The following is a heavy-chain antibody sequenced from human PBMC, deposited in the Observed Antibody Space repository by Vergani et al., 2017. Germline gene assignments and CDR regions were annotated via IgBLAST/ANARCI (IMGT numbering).Heavy chain of an antibody. Sequence: EVQLVESGGGLVKPGGSLRLSCAASGFTFSNAWMSWVRQAPGKGLEWVGRIKSKTDGGTTDYAAPVKGRFTISRDDSKNTLYLQMNSLKTEDTAVYYCTPSITIFGVVRNAVDIWGQGTMVTVSS. D-gene: IGHD3-3*01. CDR2: IKSKTDGGTT. CDR3: TPSITIFGVVRNAVDI. V-gene: IGHV3-15*01. J-gene: IGHJ3*02. CDR1: GFTFSNAW.